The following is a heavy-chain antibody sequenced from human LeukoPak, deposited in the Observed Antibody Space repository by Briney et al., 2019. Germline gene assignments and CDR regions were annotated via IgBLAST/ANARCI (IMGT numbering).Heavy chain of an antibody. CDR1: GYTFTSYA. V-gene: IGHV1-3*01. CDR2: INAGNGNT. J-gene: IGHJ4*02. CDR3: ASHRIAVAGTPVSGLDY. D-gene: IGHD6-19*01. Sequence: ASVKVSCKASGYTFTSYAMHWVRQAPGQRPEWMGWINAGNGNTKYSQKFQGRVTITRDTSASTAYMELSSLRSEDTAVYYCASHRIAVAGTPVSGLDYWGQGTLVTVSS.